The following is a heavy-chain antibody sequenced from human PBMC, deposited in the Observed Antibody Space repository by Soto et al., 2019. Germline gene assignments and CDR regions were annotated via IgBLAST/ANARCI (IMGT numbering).Heavy chain of an antibody. CDR2: IHPGGQTI. CDR1: GFTFSSSE. V-gene: IGHV3-48*03. Sequence: EVQLVEAGGGLVQPGGSLRLSCAASGFTFSSSEMYWVRQAQGKGLEWISYIHPGGQTIFYAESVKGRFTISRDNAKHSVYLQMNRLRAEETAVYYCARRGSRWGRGTKVTVSS. J-gene: IGHJ3*01. D-gene: IGHD2-15*01. CDR3: ARRGSR.